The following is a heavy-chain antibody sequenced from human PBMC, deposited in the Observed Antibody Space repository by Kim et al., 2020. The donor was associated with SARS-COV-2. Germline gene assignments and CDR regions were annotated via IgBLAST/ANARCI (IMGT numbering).Heavy chain of an antibody. J-gene: IGHJ4*02. D-gene: IGHD1-26*01. CDR2: ISYDGSNK. Sequence: GGSLRLSCAASGFTFSSYGMHWVRQAPGKGLEWVAVISYDGSNKYYADSVKGRFTISRDNSKKTLYLQMNSLRAEDTAVYYCAKEDGVVGATPWYFDYWGQGTLVTVSS. CDR3: AKEDGVVGATPWYFDY. CDR1: GFTFSSYG. V-gene: IGHV3-30*18.